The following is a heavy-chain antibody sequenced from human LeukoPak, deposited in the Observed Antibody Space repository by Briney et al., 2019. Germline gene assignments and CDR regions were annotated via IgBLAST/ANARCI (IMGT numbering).Heavy chain of an antibody. D-gene: IGHD2-15*01. CDR3: ARKDLGYCSGGSCYSRGWIFDY. CDR1: GGTFSSYA. CDR2: TIPIFGTA. V-gene: IGHV1-69*01. J-gene: IGHJ4*02. Sequence: SVKVSCKASGGTFSSYAISWVRQAPGQGLEWMGGTIPIFGTANYAQKFQGRVTITADESTSTAYMELSSLRSEDTAVYYCARKDLGYCSGGSCYSRGWIFDYWGQGTLVTVSS.